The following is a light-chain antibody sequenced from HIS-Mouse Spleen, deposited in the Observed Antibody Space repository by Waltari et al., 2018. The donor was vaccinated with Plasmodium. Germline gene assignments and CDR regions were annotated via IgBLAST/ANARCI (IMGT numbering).Light chain of an antibody. CDR3: CSYAGSSTFVV. V-gene: IGLV2-23*03. J-gene: IGLJ2*01. CDR1: SSDVGRYNL. Sequence: QSALTQPASVSGSTGQSITISCTGTSSDVGRYNLVSWYQQHPGKAPKLMIYEGSKRPSGVSNRFSGSKSGNTASLTISGLQAEDEADYYCCSYAGSSTFVVFGGGTKLTVL. CDR2: EGS.